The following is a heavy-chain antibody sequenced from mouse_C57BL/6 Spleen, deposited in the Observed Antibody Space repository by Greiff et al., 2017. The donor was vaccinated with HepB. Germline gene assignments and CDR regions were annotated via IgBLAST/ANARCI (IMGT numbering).Heavy chain of an antibody. J-gene: IGHJ3*01. CDR2: ISSGGSYT. CDR3: ARRGYGSSFSFAY. D-gene: IGHD1-1*01. Sequence: EVKLVESGGDLVKPGGSLKLSCAASGFTFSSYGMSWVRQTPDKRLEWVATISSGGSYTYYPDSVKGRFTISRDNAKNTLYLQMSSLKSEDTAMYYCARRGYGSSFSFAYWGQGTLVTVSA. V-gene: IGHV5-6*02. CDR1: GFTFSSYG.